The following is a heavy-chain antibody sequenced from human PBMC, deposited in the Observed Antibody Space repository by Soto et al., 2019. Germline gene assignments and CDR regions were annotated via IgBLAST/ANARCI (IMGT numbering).Heavy chain of an antibody. V-gene: IGHV2-70*11. CDR3: ARILGGTYGDSVDY. CDR2: IDWDDDK. CDR1: GFSPSTSGMC. D-gene: IGHD4-17*01. Sequence: SGPTLVNPTQTLTLTCTFSGFSPSTSGMCVSWIRQPPGKALEWLARIDWDDDKYYSTSLKTRLTISKDTSKNQVVLTMTNMDPVDTATYYCARILGGTYGDSVDYWGQGTLVTVSS. J-gene: IGHJ4*02.